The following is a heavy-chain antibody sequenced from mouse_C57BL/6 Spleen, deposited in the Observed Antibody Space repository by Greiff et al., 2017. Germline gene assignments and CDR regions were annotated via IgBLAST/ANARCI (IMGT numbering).Heavy chain of an antibody. Sequence: VMLVESGAELVKPGASVKISCKASGYAFSSYWMNWVKQRPGKGLEWIGQIYPGDGDTNYNGKFKGKATLTADKSSSTAYMQLSSLTSEDSAVYFCARPIITTHAMDYWGQGTSVTVSS. D-gene: IGHD1-1*01. CDR2: IYPGDGDT. J-gene: IGHJ4*01. V-gene: IGHV1-80*01. CDR3: ARPIITTHAMDY. CDR1: GYAFSSYW.